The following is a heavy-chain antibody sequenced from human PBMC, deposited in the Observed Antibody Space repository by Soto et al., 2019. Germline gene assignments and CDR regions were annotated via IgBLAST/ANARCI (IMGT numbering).Heavy chain of an antibody. J-gene: IGHJ4*01. D-gene: IGHD3-22*01. CDR1: GGSVSSGNYY. V-gene: IGHV4-61*01. CDR2: IYYSGST. Sequence: QVQLQESGPGLVKPSETLSLTCTVSGGSVSSGNYYWNWIRQPPGKGLEWIGYIYYSGSTNYNPSLKSRVTISVDTSMNQFSLKVSSVTAADTAVYYCARGPNMIVVAYDCLGHVTLVTVSS. CDR3: ARGPNMIVVAYDC.